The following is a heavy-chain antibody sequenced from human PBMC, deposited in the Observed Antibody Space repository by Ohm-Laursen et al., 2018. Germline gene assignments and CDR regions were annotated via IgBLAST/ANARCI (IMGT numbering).Heavy chain of an antibody. CDR3: ARGSGFFKLDV. CDR2: INQSGST. J-gene: IGHJ6*02. CDR1: GESSSGYF. D-gene: IGHD6-19*01. V-gene: IGHV4-34*01. Sequence: TLSLTCAVNGESSSGYFWNWIRQPPGKGLEWIGEINQSGSTKYNPSLKRRVTLSADSSNSQLSLRLTSVTAADTATYYCARGSGFFKLDVWGQGTTVTVSS.